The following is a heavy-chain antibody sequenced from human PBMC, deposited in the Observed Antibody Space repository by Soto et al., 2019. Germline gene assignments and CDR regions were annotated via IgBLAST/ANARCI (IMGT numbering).Heavy chain of an antibody. CDR3: AKLPGWFPGAFDI. CDR2: ISGSGGST. Sequence: EVQLLECGGGLVQPGGSLRLSCAASGFTFSSYAMSWVRQSPGKGLEWVSAISGSGGSTYYADSVKGRFTISRDNSKNPLYLQMNSLRDEDTDVYYCAKLPGWFPGAFDIWGQGKMVNVS. J-gene: IGHJ3*02. D-gene: IGHD6-19*01. V-gene: IGHV3-23*01. CDR1: GFTFSSYA.